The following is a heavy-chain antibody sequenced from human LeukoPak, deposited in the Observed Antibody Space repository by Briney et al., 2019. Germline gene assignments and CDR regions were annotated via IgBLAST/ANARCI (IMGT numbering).Heavy chain of an antibody. V-gene: IGHV3-64*01. J-gene: IGHJ4*02. CDR2: ISSSGGST. CDR1: GFNFSSYA. D-gene: IGHD2-2*01. Sequence: GGSLRLSCAASGFNFSSYAMNWVRQAPGKGLEYVSAISSSGGSTSYANSVKGRFIISRDNSKNTLYLQMGSLRPDDMAVYYCARGYCSSTSCYVSDYWGQGTLVTVSS. CDR3: ARGYCSSTSCYVSDY.